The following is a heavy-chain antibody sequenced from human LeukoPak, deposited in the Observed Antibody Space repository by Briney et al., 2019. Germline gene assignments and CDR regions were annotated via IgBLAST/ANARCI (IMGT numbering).Heavy chain of an antibody. CDR1: GFTFLSYG. CDR3: ARGLFNGYENDLNPLDS. V-gene: IGHV3-30*12. D-gene: IGHD5-12*01. CDR2: ISHDGSNK. Sequence: PGGSLSLSYAASGFTFLSYGMECVRQAPGKGLECVAVISHDGSNKYYSESVKGRFTISRDNSKYTLYLQRNSLEVEDTALYYCARGLFNGYENDLNPLDSWGQGTLVTVFS. J-gene: IGHJ4*02.